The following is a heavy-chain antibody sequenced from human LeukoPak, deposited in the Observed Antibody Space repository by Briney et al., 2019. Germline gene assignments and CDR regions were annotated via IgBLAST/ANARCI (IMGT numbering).Heavy chain of an antibody. CDR2: IAYDGSNE. J-gene: IGHJ4*02. V-gene: IGHV3-30*04. D-gene: IGHD3-3*01. Sequence: GGSLRLSCVVSGFTLTNYGMHWVRQAPGKGLDWVASIAYDGSNENYAESVKGRFTTSRDNSKNTLYMQLNSLRAEDTAVYYCARPSGSVTIFGVVDYFDYWGQGSLVTVSS. CDR1: GFTLTNYG. CDR3: ARPSGSVTIFGVVDYFDY.